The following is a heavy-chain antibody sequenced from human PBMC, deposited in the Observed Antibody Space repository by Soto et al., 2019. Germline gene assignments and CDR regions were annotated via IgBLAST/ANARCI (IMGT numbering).Heavy chain of an antibody. CDR2: IYYSGST. J-gene: IGHJ4*02. CDR3: ARVGMGATGSYFDY. V-gene: IGHV4-59*01. Sequence: PSETLSLTCTVSVGSISSYYWSWIRQPLGKGLEWIGYIYYSGSTNYNPSLKSRVTISVDTSKNQFSLKLSSVTAADTAVYYCARVGMGATGSYFDYWGQGTLVTVSS. CDR1: VGSISSYY. D-gene: IGHD1-26*01.